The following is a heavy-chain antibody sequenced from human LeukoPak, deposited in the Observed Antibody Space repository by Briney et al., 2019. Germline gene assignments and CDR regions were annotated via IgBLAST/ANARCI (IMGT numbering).Heavy chain of an antibody. D-gene: IGHD1-26*01. CDR2: INHSGST. J-gene: IGHJ4*02. Sequence: EPSETLSLTCAVYGGSFSGYFWSWIRQPPGKGLEWIGEINHSGSTNYNPSLKSRVTISVDTSKNQFSLKLSSVTAADTAVYYCARRGRYSTVGAFDYWGQGTLVTVSS. V-gene: IGHV4-34*01. CDR1: GGSFSGYF. CDR3: ARRGRYSTVGAFDY.